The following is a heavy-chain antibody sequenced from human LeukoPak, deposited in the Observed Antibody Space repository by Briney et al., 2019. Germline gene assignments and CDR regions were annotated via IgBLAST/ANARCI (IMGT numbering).Heavy chain of an antibody. CDR3: ATRYSSFLGTGWFVFDY. J-gene: IGHJ4*02. CDR2: VSESGVTT. V-gene: IGHV3-23*01. Sequence: GASLRLSCAASGFTFSSYAMNWVRQALGKGPESGAAVSESGVTTYYADSVKRRFAISRDNSKNKVYLQMSSLRDDDTAVYYCATRYSSFLGTGWFVFDYWGQGTLVTVSS. CDR1: GFTFSSYA. D-gene: IGHD6-6*01.